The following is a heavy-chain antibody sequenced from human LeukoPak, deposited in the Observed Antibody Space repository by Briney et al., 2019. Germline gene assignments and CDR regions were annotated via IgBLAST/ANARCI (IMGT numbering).Heavy chain of an antibody. CDR2: IHHSGST. J-gene: IGHJ3*02. Sequence: SETLSLTCTVSGGSISRRYWSWIRQSPGKGLEWIGYIHHSGSTNYNSSLKSRVTISVDTSKNQFSLKLSSVTAADTAIYYCARHVTAADDAFDIWGLGTKVTVSS. CDR3: ARHVTAADDAFDI. CDR1: GGSISRRY. V-gene: IGHV4-59*08. D-gene: IGHD2-21*02.